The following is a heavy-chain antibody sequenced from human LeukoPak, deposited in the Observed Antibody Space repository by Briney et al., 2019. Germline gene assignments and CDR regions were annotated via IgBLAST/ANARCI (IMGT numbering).Heavy chain of an antibody. CDR1: GGTFSSYA. Sequence: ASVKVSCKASGGTFSSYAISWVRQAPGQELEWMGRIIPILGIANYAQKFQGRVTITADKSTSTAYMELSSLRSEDTAVYYCARGGYSGSYFDYWGQGTLVTVSS. D-gene: IGHD1-26*01. V-gene: IGHV1-69*04. CDR3: ARGGYSGSYFDY. CDR2: IIPILGIA. J-gene: IGHJ4*02.